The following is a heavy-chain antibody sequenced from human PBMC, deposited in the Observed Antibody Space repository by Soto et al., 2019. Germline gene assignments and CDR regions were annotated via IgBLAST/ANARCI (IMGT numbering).Heavy chain of an antibody. CDR3: ARAGGNSAFDI. CDR2: IYYSGST. CDR1: GGYISSGVYF. V-gene: IGHV4-31*03. J-gene: IGHJ3*02. Sequence: SETLSLTCPVSGGYISSGVYFWSWIRQHPGKGLELIGYIYYSGSTYYDPSLKSRVTISVDTSKNHFSLKLSSVTAADTAVYYCARAGGNSAFDIWGQGTMVNVSS. D-gene: IGHD2-21*02.